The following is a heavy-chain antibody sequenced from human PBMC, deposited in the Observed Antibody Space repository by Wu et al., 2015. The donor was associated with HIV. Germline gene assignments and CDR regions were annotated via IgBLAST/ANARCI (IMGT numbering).Heavy chain of an antibody. D-gene: IGHD5-12*01. CDR2: INPNSGGT. CDR1: GYTLTGYY. Sequence: QVQLVQSGAEVKKPGASVKVSCKASGYTLTGYYMHWVRQAPGQGLEWMGWINPNSGGTNYAQKFQGRVTMTRDTSISTAYMELRSLRSDDTAVYYCARVSGPNSGYRLYYFDYWGQGTLVTVSS. J-gene: IGHJ4*02. CDR3: ARVSGPNSGYRLYYFDY. V-gene: IGHV1-2*02.